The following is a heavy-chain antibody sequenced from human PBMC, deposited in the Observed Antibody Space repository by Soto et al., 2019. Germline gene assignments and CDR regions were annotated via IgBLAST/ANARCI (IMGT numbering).Heavy chain of an antibody. CDR3: AREGEERLRGSGMDV. V-gene: IGHV1-69*01. D-gene: IGHD1-1*01. CDR1: GGTFSSYA. CDR2: IISMFGAA. Sequence: QVQLVQSGAEVKKPGSSVKVSCKASGGTFSSYAISWVRQAPGQGLEWMGEIISMFGAAMYAQKFQGRVTITADESASTAYMELSSLRSEDTAVYYCAREGEERLRGSGMDVWGQGTTVTVS. J-gene: IGHJ6*02.